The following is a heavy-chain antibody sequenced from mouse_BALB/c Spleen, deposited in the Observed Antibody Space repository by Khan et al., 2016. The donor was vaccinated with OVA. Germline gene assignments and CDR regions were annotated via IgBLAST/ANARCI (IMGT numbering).Heavy chain of an antibody. CDR1: GYTFTSYY. D-gene: IGHD2-2*01. V-gene: IGHV1S81*02. Sequence: QIQLVQSGAELVKPGASVRLSCKASGYTFTSYYLYWVKQRPGQGLEWIGDINPSNGGTNFNEKFKSKATLTVDKSSSTAYIQLNSLTSEDSAVYYCTRSGYGSFAYWGQGTLGTVSA. CDR2: INPSNGGT. CDR3: TRSGYGSFAY. J-gene: IGHJ3*01.